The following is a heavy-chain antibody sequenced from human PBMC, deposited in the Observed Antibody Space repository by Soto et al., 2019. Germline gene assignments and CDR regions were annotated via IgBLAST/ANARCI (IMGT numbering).Heavy chain of an antibody. CDR3: TSSSWPHYYYYYYMDV. CDR2: IKSKTDGRTT. CDR1: GFTFSNAW. Sequence: GGSLRLSCAASGFTFSNAWMSWVRQAPGKGLEWVGRIKSKTDGRTTDYAAPVKGRFTISIDDSKNTLYLQMNSLKTEDTAVYYCTSSSWPHYYYYYYMDVWGKGTTVTVSS. V-gene: IGHV3-15*01. J-gene: IGHJ6*03. D-gene: IGHD6-13*01.